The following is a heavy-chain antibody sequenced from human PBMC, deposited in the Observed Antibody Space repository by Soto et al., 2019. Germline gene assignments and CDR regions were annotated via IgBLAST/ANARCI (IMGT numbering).Heavy chain of an antibody. J-gene: IGHJ6*03. CDR3: ARGWNGLRLNPLTRYYLDV. CDR2: IIPILGIA. CDR1: GGTFSSYT. Sequence: QVQLVQSGAEVKKPGSSVKVSCKASGGTFSSYTISWLRQAPGQGLEWMGRIIPILGIANYAQKFQGSVTITADKSTRTAYMELSRLRSEDTAVYYCARGWNGLRLNPLTRYYLDVWGKGTPVTVSS. V-gene: IGHV1-69*02. D-gene: IGHD3-3*01.